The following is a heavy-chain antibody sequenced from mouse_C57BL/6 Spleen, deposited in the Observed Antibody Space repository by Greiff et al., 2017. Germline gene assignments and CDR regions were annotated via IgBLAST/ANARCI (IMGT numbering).Heavy chain of an antibody. CDR3: ARSGNWVTGFAD. CDR1: GFNIKDYY. D-gene: IGHD4-1*01. J-gene: IGHJ3*01. Sequence: EVKLVESGAELVKPGASVKLSCTASGFNIKDYYMHWVKQRTEQGLEWIGRIDPEDGETKYAPEFQGTATITADTSSNTAYLQLSSLTSEDTAVYYCARSGNWVTGFADWGQGTLVTVSA. V-gene: IGHV14-2*01. CDR2: IDPEDGET.